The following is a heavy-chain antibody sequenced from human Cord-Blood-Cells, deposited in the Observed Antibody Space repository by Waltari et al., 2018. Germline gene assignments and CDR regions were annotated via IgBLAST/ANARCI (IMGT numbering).Heavy chain of an antibody. CDR2: IKSKTDGGTT. J-gene: IGHJ4*02. D-gene: IGHD3-22*01. CDR3: TTDVGGYYYDSSGYYFDY. CDR1: GFTFSNAW. Sequence: EVQLVESGGGLVKPGGSLRLSCAASGFTFSNAWMRWVRQAPGKGLEWVGRIKSKTDGGTTDYAAPVKGRFTISRDDSKNTLYLQMNSLKTEDTAVYYCTTDVGGYYYDSSGYYFDYWGQGTLVTVSS. V-gene: IGHV3-15*01.